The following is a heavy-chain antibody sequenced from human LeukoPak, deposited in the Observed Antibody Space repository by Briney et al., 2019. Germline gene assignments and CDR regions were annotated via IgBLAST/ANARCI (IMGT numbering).Heavy chain of an antibody. CDR1: GCSISSYY. Sequence: SETLSLTCTVSGCSISSYYWSWIRQPPGKGLEWIGYIYYSGSTNYNPSLKSRVTISVDTSKNQFSMKLSSVTAADTAVYYCARQYYYDSSGFYYFDYWGQGTLVTVSS. CDR2: IYYSGST. J-gene: IGHJ4*02. D-gene: IGHD3-22*01. CDR3: ARQYYYDSSGFYYFDY. V-gene: IGHV4-59*01.